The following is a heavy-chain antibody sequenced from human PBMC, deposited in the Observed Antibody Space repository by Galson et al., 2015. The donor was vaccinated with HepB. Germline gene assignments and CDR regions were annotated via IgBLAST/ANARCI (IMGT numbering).Heavy chain of an antibody. CDR2: IYWDDDK. D-gene: IGHD3-3*01. Sequence: PALVKPTQTLTLTCTFSGFSLSTSGVGVGWIRQPPGKALEWLALIYWDDDKRYSPSLKSRLTITKDTSKNQVVLTMTNMDPVDTATYYCAHRNYDFWSGFFDYWGQGTLVTVSS. V-gene: IGHV2-5*02. CDR3: AHRNYDFWSGFFDY. J-gene: IGHJ4*02. CDR1: GFSLSTSGVG.